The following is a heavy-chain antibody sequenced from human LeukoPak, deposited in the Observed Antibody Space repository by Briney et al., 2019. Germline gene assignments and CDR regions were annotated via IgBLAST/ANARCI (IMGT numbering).Heavy chain of an antibody. D-gene: IGHD1-26*01. CDR3: ARDHYSGSHFDY. Sequence: GSLRLSCAASGFTFSSYSMNWVRQAPGKGLEWVSSISGSTSYIFYADSVKGRFTISRDNAKNSLYPQMDSLRAEDTAVYYCARDHYSGSHFDYWGQGTLVTVSS. V-gene: IGHV3-21*01. J-gene: IGHJ4*02. CDR1: GFTFSSYS. CDR2: ISGSTSYI.